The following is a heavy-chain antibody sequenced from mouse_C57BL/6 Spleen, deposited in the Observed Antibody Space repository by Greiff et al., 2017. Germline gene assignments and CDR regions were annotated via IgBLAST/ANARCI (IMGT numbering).Heavy chain of an antibody. V-gene: IGHV1-80*01. Sequence: QVQLQQSGAELVKPGASVKISCKASGYAFSSYWMNWVKQRPGKGLEWIGQIYPGDGDTNYNGKFKGKATLTADKSSSTAYMQLSSLTSEDSAVYFCTRWDIYSSNYAMDYWGQGTSVTVSS. CDR3: TRWDIYSSNYAMDY. D-gene: IGHD1-1*01. CDR2: IYPGDGDT. CDR1: GYAFSSYW. J-gene: IGHJ4*01.